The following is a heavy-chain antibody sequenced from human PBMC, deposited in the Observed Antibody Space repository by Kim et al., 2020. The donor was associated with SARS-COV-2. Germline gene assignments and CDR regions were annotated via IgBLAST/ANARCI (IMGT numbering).Heavy chain of an antibody. V-gene: IGHV4-31*03. CDR1: GGSITNGDYY. CDR3: VGGRGDSSNYTALDY. D-gene: IGHD4-4*01. CDR2: IYFYTGKT. Sequence: SETLSLTCTVSGGSITNGDYYWSWIRQHPEKGLEWLGYIYFYTGKTFYNPSLKSRVTMSLDTSTNQFSLTVRSVTAADTAVYYCVGGRGDSSNYTALDY. J-gene: IGHJ4*01.